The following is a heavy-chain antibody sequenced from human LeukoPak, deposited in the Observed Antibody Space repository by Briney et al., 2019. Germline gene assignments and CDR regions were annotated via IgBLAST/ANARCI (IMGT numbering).Heavy chain of an antibody. Sequence: PGGSLRLSCAASGFTVSSNYMSWVRQAPGKGLEWVSVIYSGGSTYYADSVKGRFTISRDNSKNTLYLQMNSLRAEDTAVYYCASEVHTNYYYYMDVWGKGTTVTISS. CDR3: ASEVHTNYYYYMDV. CDR1: GFTVSSNY. D-gene: IGHD1-1*01. CDR2: IYSGGST. J-gene: IGHJ6*03. V-gene: IGHV3-53*01.